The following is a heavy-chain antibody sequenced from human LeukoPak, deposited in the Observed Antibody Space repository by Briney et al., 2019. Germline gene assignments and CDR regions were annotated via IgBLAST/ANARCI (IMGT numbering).Heavy chain of an antibody. V-gene: IGHV4-34*01. CDR2: INHSGST. J-gene: IGHJ4*02. Sequence: SETLSLTCAVYGGSLSGYYWSWIRQPPGKGLEWIGEINHSGSTNYNPSLKSRVTISVDTSKNQFSLKLSSVTAADTAVYYCARAHNYGDYGRWGQGTLVTVSS. CDR3: ARAHNYGDYGR. CDR1: GGSLSGYY. D-gene: IGHD4-17*01.